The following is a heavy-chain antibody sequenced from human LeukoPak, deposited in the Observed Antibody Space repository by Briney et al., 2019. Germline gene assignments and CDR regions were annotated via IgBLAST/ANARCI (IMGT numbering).Heavy chain of an antibody. D-gene: IGHD2-21*02. Sequence: GGSLRLSCTNSGFIFSDYYMAWIRQTPGKGLEFVYYISTTGSGTDYADSVEGRFTISRDNAKSSLYLQMNSLRVEDTAIYYCARDKNVVVTTMRFDPWGRRTRVTVSS. CDR2: ISTTGSGT. V-gene: IGHV3-11*01. CDR3: ARDKNVVVTTMRFDP. J-gene: IGHJ5*02. CDR1: GFIFSDYY.